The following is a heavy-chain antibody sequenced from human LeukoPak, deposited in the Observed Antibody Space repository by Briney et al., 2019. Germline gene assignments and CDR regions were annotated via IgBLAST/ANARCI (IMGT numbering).Heavy chain of an antibody. D-gene: IGHD6-19*01. CDR3: ARGRVISGWTAGYYYGMDV. CDR1: GYTFTSYD. CDR2: MNPNSGNT. V-gene: IGHV1-8*01. Sequence: ASVKVSCKASGYTFTSYDIHRVRQATGQGLEWMGWMNPNSGNTGYAQKFQGRVTMTRNTSINTAYMELSSLRSEDTAVYYCARGRVISGWTAGYYYGMDVWGQGTTVTVSS. J-gene: IGHJ6*02.